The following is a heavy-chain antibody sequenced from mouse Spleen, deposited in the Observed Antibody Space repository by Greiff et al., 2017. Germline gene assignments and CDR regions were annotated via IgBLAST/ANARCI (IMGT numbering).Heavy chain of an antibody. CDR3: AKTYDYDHAMDY. V-gene: IGHV2-5*01. D-gene: IGHD2-4*01. J-gene: IGHJ4*01. CDR2: IWRGGST. CDR1: GFSLTSYG. Sequence: QVQLQQSGPGLVQPSQSLSITCTVSGFSLTSYGAHWVRQSPGKGLEWLGVIWRGGSTDYNAAFMSRLSITKDNSKSQVFFKMNSLQADDTAIYYCAKTYDYDHAMDYWGQGTSVTVSS.